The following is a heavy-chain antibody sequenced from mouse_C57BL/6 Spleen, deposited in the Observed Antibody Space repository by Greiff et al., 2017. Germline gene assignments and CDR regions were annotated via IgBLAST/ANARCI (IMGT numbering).Heavy chain of an antibody. CDR2: IRNKANNHAT. V-gene: IGHV6-6*01. Sequence: EVQLQQSGGGLVQPGGSMKLSCAASGFTFSDAWMDWVRQSPEKGLEWVAEIRNKANNHATYYAESVKGRFTISRDDSKSSVYLQMNSLRAEDTGIYYCTRWLLSYWYFDVWGTGTTGTVSS. D-gene: IGHD2-3*01. J-gene: IGHJ1*03. CDR3: TRWLLSYWYFDV. CDR1: GFTFSDAW.